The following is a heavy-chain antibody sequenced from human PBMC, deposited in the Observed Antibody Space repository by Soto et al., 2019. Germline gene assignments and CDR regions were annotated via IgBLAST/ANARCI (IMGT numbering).Heavy chain of an antibody. CDR2: INTEDGHR. D-gene: IGHD6-13*01. CDR3: ASSRIAAAGTFDY. CDR1: GYSFTHG. J-gene: IGHJ4*02. Sequence: ASVKVSCKSSGYSFTHGVNWVRQAPGQGLEWMGWINTEDGHRNYAQTVRERLTITTDTATSTAYMELSSLRSEDTAVYYCASSRIAAAGTFDYWGQGTLVTVSS. V-gene: IGHV1-18*01.